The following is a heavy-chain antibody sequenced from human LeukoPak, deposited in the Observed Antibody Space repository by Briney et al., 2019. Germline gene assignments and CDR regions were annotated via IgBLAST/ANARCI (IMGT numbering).Heavy chain of an antibody. CDR1: GYTFTSYG. CDR2: ISAYNGNT. CDR3: ASSSWSPYYYYYMDV. D-gene: IGHD6-13*01. Sequence: ASVKVSCKASGYTFTSYGISWVRQAPGQGLEWMGWISAYNGNTNYAQKLQGRVTMTTDTSTSTAYMELRSLRSDDTAVHYCASSSWSPYYYYYMDVWGKGTTVTVSS. V-gene: IGHV1-18*01. J-gene: IGHJ6*03.